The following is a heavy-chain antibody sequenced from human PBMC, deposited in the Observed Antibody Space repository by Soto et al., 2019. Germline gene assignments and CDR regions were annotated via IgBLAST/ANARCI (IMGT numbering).Heavy chain of an antibody. J-gene: IGHJ4*02. V-gene: IGHV1-69*13. D-gene: IGHD3-10*01. CDR3: ARNSMVWGVISPFDY. CDR1: GYTFTSSD. Sequence: SVKVSCKASGYTFTSSDINWVRQAPGQGLEWMGGIMPIFGTANYAQKFQGRVTITADESTSTAYMELSSLRSEDTAVYYCARNSMVWGVISPFDYWGQGTLVTGSS. CDR2: IMPIFGTA.